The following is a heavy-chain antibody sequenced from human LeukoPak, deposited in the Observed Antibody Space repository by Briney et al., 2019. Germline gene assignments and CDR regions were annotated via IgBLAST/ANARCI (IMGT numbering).Heavy chain of an antibody. CDR2: ISWNSGSI. D-gene: IGHD4-17*01. CDR3: AKVKYGDYGGGYFDY. V-gene: IGHV3-9*01. Sequence: QSGGSLRLSCAASGFTFDDYAMHWVRQAPGKGLGWVSGISWNSGSIGYADSVKGRFTISRDNAKNSLYLQMNSLRAEDTALYYCAKVKYGDYGGGYFDYWGQGTLVTVSS. CDR1: GFTFDDYA. J-gene: IGHJ4*02.